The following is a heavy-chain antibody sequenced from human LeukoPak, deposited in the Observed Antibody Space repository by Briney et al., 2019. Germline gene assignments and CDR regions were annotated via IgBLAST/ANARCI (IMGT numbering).Heavy chain of an antibody. V-gene: IGHV4-59*01. CDR1: GGSISSYY. Sequence: SETLSLTCTVSGGSISSYYWSWIRQPPGKGLEWIGYTHYSESTNYNPSLKSRVTISVDTSKNQFSLKLSSVTAADTAVHYCARVLGLAAAGKHAFDIWGQGTMVTVSS. CDR3: ARVLGLAAAGKHAFDI. D-gene: IGHD6-13*01. J-gene: IGHJ3*02. CDR2: THYSEST.